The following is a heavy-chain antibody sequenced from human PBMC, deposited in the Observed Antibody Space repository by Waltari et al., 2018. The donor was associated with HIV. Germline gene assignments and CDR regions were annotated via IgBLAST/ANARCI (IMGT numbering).Heavy chain of an antibody. Sequence: QVYLPQWGSGLLKPSETLSLTCAVSGGSFSGYYWTWIRQSPGRGLEWMGEIEHTGKATYNPSLKGRVTMSVDTSKNQFSVNLKSVTVADTAVYYCVRGFGNYGFYLDYWGQGKLVSVSS. CDR1: GGSFSGYY. J-gene: IGHJ4*02. CDR2: IEHTGKA. D-gene: IGHD3-16*01. V-gene: IGHV4-34*02. CDR3: VRGFGNYGFYLDY.